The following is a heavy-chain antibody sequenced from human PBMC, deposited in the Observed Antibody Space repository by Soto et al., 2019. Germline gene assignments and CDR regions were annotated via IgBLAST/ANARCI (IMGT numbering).Heavy chain of an antibody. CDR3: ARMRKGFGEFYYYYYGMDV. V-gene: IGHV4-31*03. CDR1: GGSISSGGYY. D-gene: IGHD3-10*01. CDR2: IYYSGST. J-gene: IGHJ6*02. Sequence: PWETLSLTCTVSGGSISSGGYYWSWIRQHPGKGLEWIGYIYYSGSTYYNPSLKSRVTISVDTSKNQFSLKLSSVTAADTAVYYCARMRKGFGEFYYYYYGMDVWGQGTTVTVSS.